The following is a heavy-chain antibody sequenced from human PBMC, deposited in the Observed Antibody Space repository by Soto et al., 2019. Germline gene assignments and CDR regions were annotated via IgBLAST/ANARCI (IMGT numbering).Heavy chain of an antibody. V-gene: IGHV4-38-2*01. Sequence: SETLSLTCAVSGYSISSGYYWAWLRQPPGKGLEWIGTIYHSGSPFHNPSLKSRVTISVDTSKNQFSLKLRSVTAADTALYYCAVGYCGSASCSREYFQHWGQGTLVTVSS. D-gene: IGHD2-2*01. CDR2: IYHSGSP. CDR1: GYSISSGYY. J-gene: IGHJ1*01. CDR3: AVGYCGSASCSREYFQH.